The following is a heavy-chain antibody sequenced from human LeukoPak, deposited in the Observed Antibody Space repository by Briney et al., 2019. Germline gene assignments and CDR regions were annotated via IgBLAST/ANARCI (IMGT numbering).Heavy chain of an antibody. Sequence: SETLSLTCTVSGGSISSGGHSWSWIRQPPGKGLEWIGEINHSGSTNYNPSLKSRVTISVDTSKNQFSLKLSSVTAADTAVYYCANNWNFPWGQGTLVTVSS. CDR3: ANNWNFP. CDR1: GGSISSGGHS. J-gene: IGHJ5*02. V-gene: IGHV4-30-2*01. CDR2: INHSGST.